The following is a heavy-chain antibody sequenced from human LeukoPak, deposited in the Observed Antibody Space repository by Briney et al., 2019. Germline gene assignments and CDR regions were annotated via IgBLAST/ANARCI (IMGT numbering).Heavy chain of an antibody. V-gene: IGHV4-30-2*03. CDR2: IYHSGST. D-gene: IGHD3-10*01. J-gene: IGHJ5*02. CDR1: GGSISSGGYS. CDR3: ARPHGSGSYYWFDP. Sequence: SETLSLTCAVSGGSISSGGYSWSWIRQPPGKGLEWIGYIYHSGSTYYNPSLKSRVTISVDTSKNQFSLKLSSVTAADTAVYYCARPHGSGSYYWFDPWGQGTLVTVSS.